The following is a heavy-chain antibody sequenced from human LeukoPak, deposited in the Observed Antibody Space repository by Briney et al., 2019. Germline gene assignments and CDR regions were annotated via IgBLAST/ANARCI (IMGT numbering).Heavy chain of an antibody. Sequence: SETLSLTCIVSGGSISGGSYYWTWIRQPAGKGLEGIGRIYSSGSTNYRPSLKSRVTISLDMSENQFSLKLTSVTAAATAAYYCSKDYSGRYLQYWGQGPVVSVSS. D-gene: IGHD2-15*01. CDR2: IYSSGST. CDR3: SKDYSGRYLQY. CDR1: GGSISGGSYY. J-gene: IGHJ4*02. V-gene: IGHV4-61*02.